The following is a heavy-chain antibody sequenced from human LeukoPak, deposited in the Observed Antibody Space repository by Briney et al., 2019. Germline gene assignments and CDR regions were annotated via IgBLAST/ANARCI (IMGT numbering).Heavy chain of an antibody. D-gene: IGHD5-24*01. J-gene: IGHJ3*02. CDR1: GFSFSSEV. V-gene: IGHV3-23*01. Sequence: PGGSLRLSCAASGFSFSSEVMHWVRQAPGKGPEWVLHIGGGDGVNTYYADSVKGRFTISRDNPKRTMYLQMTNLRADDAAVYFCAKDMIRRNGVSDPFDIWGQGTMVTVSS. CDR3: AKDMIRRNGVSDPFDI. CDR2: IGGGDGVNT.